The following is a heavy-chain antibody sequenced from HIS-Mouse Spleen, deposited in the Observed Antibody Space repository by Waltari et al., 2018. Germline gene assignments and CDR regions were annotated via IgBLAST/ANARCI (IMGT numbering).Heavy chain of an antibody. D-gene: IGHD3-3*01. J-gene: IGHJ3*02. CDR2: INHSGST. CDR3: ARDHGLGIGLYAFDI. Sequence: QVQLQQWGAGLLKPSETLSLTCAVYGGSFSGYYWSWIRQPPGKGLEWIGEINHSGSTNYNPSLKSRVTISVDTSKNQFSLKLSSVTAADTAVYYCARDHGLGIGLYAFDIWGQGTMVTVSS. CDR1: GGSFSGYY. V-gene: IGHV4-34*01.